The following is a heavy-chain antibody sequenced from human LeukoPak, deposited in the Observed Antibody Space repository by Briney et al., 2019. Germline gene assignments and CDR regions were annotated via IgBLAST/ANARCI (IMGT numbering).Heavy chain of an antibody. D-gene: IGHD2-8*02. CDR1: GFTFSSYW. CDR2: INTDGSTT. CDR3: SRGKSAGLVNWFDP. J-gene: IGHJ5*02. V-gene: IGHV3-74*03. Sequence: GGSLRLSCAASGFTFSSYWMHWVRQAPGKGLVWVSRINTDGSTTAYTDSVKGRFTISRDNAKNTLYLEMNSLRAEDTAIYYCSRGKSAGLVNWFDPWGQGTLVTVSS.